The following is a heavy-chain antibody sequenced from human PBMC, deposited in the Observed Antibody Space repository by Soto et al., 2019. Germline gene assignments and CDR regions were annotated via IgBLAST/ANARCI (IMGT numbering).Heavy chain of an antibody. J-gene: IGHJ3*02. CDR3: ARDVLKGFGHSGSYI. D-gene: IGHD3-10*01. V-gene: IGHV3-21*06. Sequence: EVQLVESGGGLVKPGGSLRLSCVASGFIFSTYSMNWVRQAPGKGLEWVSSISGSSGYTYYADSVRGRFTISRDNAKNLLYLQMEGLRAEDTAVYYCARDVLKGFGHSGSYIWGQGTLVTVSS. CDR2: ISGSSGYT. CDR1: GFIFSTYS.